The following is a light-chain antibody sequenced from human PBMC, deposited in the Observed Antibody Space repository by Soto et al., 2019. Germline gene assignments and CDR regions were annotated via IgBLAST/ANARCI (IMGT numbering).Light chain of an antibody. CDR2: GAS. CDR1: QRVYSN. CDR3: QQYTNWPPNT. V-gene: IGKV3-15*01. J-gene: IGKJ5*01. Sequence: EVVTTQSPFTLSVSPGESATLSCRSSQRVYSNLAWSQQRPGQAPRLLIYGASTRATGVPARFSGRGSGTEFTLTISSLQSEDFAVYYCQQYTNWPPNTFGQGTRLEIK.